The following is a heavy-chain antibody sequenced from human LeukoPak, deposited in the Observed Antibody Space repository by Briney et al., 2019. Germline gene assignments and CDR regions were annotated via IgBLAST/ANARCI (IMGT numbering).Heavy chain of an antibody. CDR3: ARERSRGIAVAGGGHWYFDL. D-gene: IGHD6-19*01. CDR1: GFTFSSYS. CDR2: ISSSSSYI. V-gene: IGHV3-21*01. J-gene: IGHJ2*01. Sequence: GGSLRLSCAASGFTFSSYSMNWVRQAPGKGLEWVSSISSSSSYIYYADSVKGRFTISRDNAKNSLCLQMNSLRAEDTAVYYCARERSRGIAVAGGGHWYFDLWGRGTLVTVSS.